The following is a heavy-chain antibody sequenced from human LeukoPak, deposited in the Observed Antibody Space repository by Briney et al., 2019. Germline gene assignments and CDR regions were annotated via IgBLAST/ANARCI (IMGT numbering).Heavy chain of an antibody. Sequence: GGSLRLSCAASTFSFSSYAMSWVRQAPGKGLEWVSTISASGGSTYYADSVKGRFTTSRDNSKNTLHLQMNSLRAEDTAVYYCAKIGSDYYYGLGEAYYWGQGTPVTVSS. CDR3: AKIGSDYYYGLGEAYY. CDR1: TFSFSSYA. V-gene: IGHV3-23*01. J-gene: IGHJ4*02. D-gene: IGHD3-10*01. CDR2: ISASGGST.